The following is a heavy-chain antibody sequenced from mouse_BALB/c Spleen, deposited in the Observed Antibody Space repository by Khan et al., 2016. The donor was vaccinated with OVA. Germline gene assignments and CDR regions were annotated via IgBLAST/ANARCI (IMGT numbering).Heavy chain of an antibody. CDR3: TRKEDRYDGDFDY. D-gene: IGHD2-14*01. CDR2: INPNNGGT. Sequence: DVQLQESGPELVKPGASVKIPCKASGYTFTDYNMDWVKQSHGKSLEWIGDINPNNGGTIYNQKFKGKATLTVDKSSSTAYMELRSLTSEDAAVYYCTRKEDRYDGDFDYWGQGTTLTVSS. V-gene: IGHV1-18*01. CDR1: GYTFTDYN. J-gene: IGHJ2*01.